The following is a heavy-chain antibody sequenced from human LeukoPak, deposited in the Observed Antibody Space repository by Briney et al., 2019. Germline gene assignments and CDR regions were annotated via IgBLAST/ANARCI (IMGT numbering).Heavy chain of an antibody. CDR3: AKGRTEGGTLALDY. CDR2: ISGSGGNT. CDR1: GFTFSSYW. D-gene: IGHD6-19*01. Sequence: PGGSLRLSCAASGFTFSSYWMHWVRQAPGKGLEWVSGISGSGGNTYYTDSVRGRLSISRDNSKNTLYLQVNSLRAEDTAVYYCAKGRTEGGTLALDYWGQGTLVTVSS. J-gene: IGHJ4*02. V-gene: IGHV3-23*01.